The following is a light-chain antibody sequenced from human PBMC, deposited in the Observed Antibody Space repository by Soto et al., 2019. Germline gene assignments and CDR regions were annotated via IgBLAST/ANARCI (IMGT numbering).Light chain of an antibody. Sequence: QSALTHPASGSGSPGQSITISCTGTSSDGGGYSYVSWYQQHPAKAPKLMSYDVTSRPSGVSYRFSGSTSGNTDSLTISGPQAEDEADYYCSSSTTSSSYVFGTGTKVTVL. J-gene: IGLJ1*01. V-gene: IGLV2-14*01. CDR2: DVT. CDR1: SSDGGGYSY. CDR3: SSSTTSSSYV.